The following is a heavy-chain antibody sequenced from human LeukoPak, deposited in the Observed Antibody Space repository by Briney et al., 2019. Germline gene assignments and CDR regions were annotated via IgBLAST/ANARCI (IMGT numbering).Heavy chain of an antibody. CDR3: ARGSDSSGYYYPTGLSAEYFQH. CDR1: GYTFTSYY. V-gene: IGHV1-46*01. D-gene: IGHD3-22*01. J-gene: IGHJ1*01. CDR2: INPSGGST. Sequence: GASVKVSCKASGYTFTSYYMHWVRQAPGQGLEWMGIINPSGGSTSYAQKFQGRVTMTRDMSTSTVYMELSSLRSEDTAVYYCARGSDSSGYYYPTGLSAEYFQHWGQGTLVTVSS.